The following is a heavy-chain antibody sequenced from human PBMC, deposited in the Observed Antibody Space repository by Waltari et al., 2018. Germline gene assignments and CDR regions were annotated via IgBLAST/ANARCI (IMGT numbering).Heavy chain of an antibody. CDR2: MNPNSGNT. J-gene: IGHJ2*01. CDR1: GDTFTSYD. Sequence: QVQLVQAGAEVKKPGASVKVSCKASGDTFTSYDINWVRQATGQGLEWMGWMNPNSGNTGYAQKFQGRVTITRTTSISTAYLELRSLRSEDTAVYYCARGLRKQYFDLWGRGTLVTVSS. V-gene: IGHV1-8*03. CDR3: ARGLRKQYFDL.